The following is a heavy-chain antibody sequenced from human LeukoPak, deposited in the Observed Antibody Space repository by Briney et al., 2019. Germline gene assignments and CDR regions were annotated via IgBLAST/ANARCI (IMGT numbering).Heavy chain of an antibody. Sequence: GGSLRLSCAASGFTFSSYAMSWVRQAPGKGLEWVSSISSSSSYIYYADSVKGRFTISRDNAKNSLYLQMNSLRAEDTAVYYCARGRYCSSTSCLDAFDIWGQGTMVTVSS. CDR2: ISSSSSYI. V-gene: IGHV3-21*01. CDR3: ARGRYCSSTSCLDAFDI. J-gene: IGHJ3*02. D-gene: IGHD2-2*01. CDR1: GFTFSSYA.